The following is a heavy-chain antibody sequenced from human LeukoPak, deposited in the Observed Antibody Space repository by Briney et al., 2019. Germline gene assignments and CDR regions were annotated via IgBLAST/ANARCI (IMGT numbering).Heavy chain of an antibody. V-gene: IGHV3-30*02. CDR2: IRDDGSNK. CDR3: ARDEAAGVEHPGGWFDP. Sequence: SGGSLRLSCAASGFTFSNYGMHWVRQAPGKGLEWVTFIRDDGSNKYYADSVKGRFTISRDNSKNTLYLQMNSLRAEDTAVYYCARDEAAGVEHPGGWFDPWGQGTLVTVSS. D-gene: IGHD6-25*01. J-gene: IGHJ5*02. CDR1: GFTFSNYG.